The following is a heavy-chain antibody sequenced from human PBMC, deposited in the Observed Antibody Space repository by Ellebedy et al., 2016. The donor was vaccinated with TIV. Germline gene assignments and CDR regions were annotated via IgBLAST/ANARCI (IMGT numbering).Heavy chain of an antibody. D-gene: IGHD3-10*01. CDR1: GGTFSSYA. Sequence: AASVKVSCKASGGTFSSYAISWARQAPGQGLEWMGGIIPIFGTANYAQKFQGRVTITADESTSTAYMELSSLRSEDTAVYYCARDGTGTEDYWGQGTLVTVSS. J-gene: IGHJ4*02. CDR2: IIPIFGTA. V-gene: IGHV1-69*13. CDR3: ARDGTGTEDY.